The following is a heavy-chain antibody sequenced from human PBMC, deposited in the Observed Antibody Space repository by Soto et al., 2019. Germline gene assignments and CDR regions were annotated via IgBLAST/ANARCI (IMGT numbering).Heavy chain of an antibody. CDR1: GFTFSSYS. CDR3: ARADASGSYYRVLDY. CDR2: ISCSTSYI. Sequence: GGSLRLSCAASGFTFSSYSMNWVRQAPGKGLEWVSSISCSTSYIYYADSVKGRFTISRDNAKNSLYLQMNSLRAEDTAVYYCARADASGSYYRVLDYWGQGTLVTVSS. J-gene: IGHJ4*02. D-gene: IGHD1-26*01. V-gene: IGHV3-21*01.